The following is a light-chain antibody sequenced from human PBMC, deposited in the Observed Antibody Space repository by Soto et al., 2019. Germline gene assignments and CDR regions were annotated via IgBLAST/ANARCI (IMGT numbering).Light chain of an antibody. V-gene: IGLV3-10*01. CDR3: YSLDHSGNIMV. Sequence: SYELTQPPSVSVSPGQTARITCSGDALPKKFASWYQQKSGQAPLLVIYDDSRRPSGIPERFSGSSSGTVATLTVTEAQVEDEADYYCYSLDHSGNIMVFGTGTKLTVL. CDR1: ALPKKF. CDR2: DDS. J-gene: IGLJ1*01.